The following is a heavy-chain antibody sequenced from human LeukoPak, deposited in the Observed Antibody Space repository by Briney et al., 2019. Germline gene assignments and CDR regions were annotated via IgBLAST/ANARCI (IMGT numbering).Heavy chain of an antibody. CDR1: GYTFTSYG. Sequence: ASVKVSCKASGYTFTSYGISWVRQAPGQGLEWMRWISAYNGNTNYAQKLQGRVTMTTDPSTSTAYMELRSLRSDDTAVYYCARGGHSGSFYYYYMDVWGKGTTVTVSS. CDR3: ARGGHSGSFYYYYMDV. J-gene: IGHJ6*03. D-gene: IGHD1-26*01. CDR2: ISAYNGNT. V-gene: IGHV1-18*01.